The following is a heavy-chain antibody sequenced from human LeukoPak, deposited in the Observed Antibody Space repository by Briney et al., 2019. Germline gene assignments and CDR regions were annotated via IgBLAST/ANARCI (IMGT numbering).Heavy chain of an antibody. CDR3: ARGNVVVPAVDY. Sequence: SETLSLTCAVSGGSISSGGYSWSWIRQPPGKGLEWIGYIYHNGSTYYNPSLKSRVTISVDRSKNQFSLKLSSVTAADTAVYYCARGNVVVPAVDYWGQGTLVTVSS. J-gene: IGHJ4*02. V-gene: IGHV4-30-2*01. CDR2: IYHNGST. D-gene: IGHD2-2*01. CDR1: GGSISSGGYS.